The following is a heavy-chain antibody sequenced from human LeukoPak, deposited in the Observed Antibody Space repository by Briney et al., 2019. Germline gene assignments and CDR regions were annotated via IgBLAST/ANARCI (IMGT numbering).Heavy chain of an antibody. CDR3: ATPRGGYCSGGGCPGSKQFDY. V-gene: IGHV1-24*01. J-gene: IGHJ4*02. CDR1: GYTLTELS. Sequence: ASVKVSCKVSGYTLTELSMHWVRQAPGKGLEWMGGFDPEDGETIYAQKFQGRVTMTEDTSTDTAYMELSSLRSEDTAVYYCATPRGGYCSGGGCPGSKQFDYWGQGTLVTVSS. D-gene: IGHD2-15*01. CDR2: FDPEDGET.